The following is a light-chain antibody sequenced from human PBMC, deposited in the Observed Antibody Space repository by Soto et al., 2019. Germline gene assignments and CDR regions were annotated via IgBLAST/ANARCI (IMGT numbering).Light chain of an antibody. J-gene: IGKJ2*01. CDR3: QPSYIVPYT. Sequence: DIQMTQSPSSLPASVGDRVTLTCRASQSISTYLNWYQQKPGKAPKLLIYAASSLQSGVPSRLSASGSGTDFTLTISSLQTADFGTYYYQPSYIVPYTFGQGTKLEIK. CDR1: QSISTY. V-gene: IGKV1-39*01. CDR2: AAS.